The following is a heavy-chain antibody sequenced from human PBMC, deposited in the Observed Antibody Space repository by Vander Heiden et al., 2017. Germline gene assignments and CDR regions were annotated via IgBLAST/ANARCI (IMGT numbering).Heavy chain of an antibody. CDR1: GATFSSYA. CDR2: IIPIFGTA. Sequence: QVQLVQSGAEVKKPGSSVKVSCKASGATFSSYAISWVRQAPGQGLEWMGGIIPIFGTANYAQKVQGRVTITADESTSTAYMELRRLRSEETAVYYCARLSSSSWPPYFDYWGQGTLVTVSS. V-gene: IGHV1-69*01. CDR3: ARLSSSSWPPYFDY. J-gene: IGHJ4*02. D-gene: IGHD6-13*01.